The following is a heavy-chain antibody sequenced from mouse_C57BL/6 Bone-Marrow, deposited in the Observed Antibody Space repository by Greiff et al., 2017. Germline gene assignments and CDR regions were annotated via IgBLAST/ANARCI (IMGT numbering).Heavy chain of an antibody. Sequence: QVQLQQPGAELVKPGASVKLSCKASGYTFTSYCMHWVKQRPGQGLEWIGMIHPISGSTNYNEKFKSKATLTVDKSSSTAYMQLSSLTSEDSAVYYCARNGYDVCFAYWGQGTLVTVAA. J-gene: IGHJ3*01. CDR2: IHPISGST. CDR1: GYTFTSYC. V-gene: IGHV1-64*01. CDR3: ARNGYDVCFAY. D-gene: IGHD2-2*01.